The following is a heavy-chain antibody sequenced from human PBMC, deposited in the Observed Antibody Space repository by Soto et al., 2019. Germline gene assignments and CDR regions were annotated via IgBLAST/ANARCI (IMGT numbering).Heavy chain of an antibody. CDR3: ASTEDFFDY. CDR2: IFYSGST. CDR1: GVSLTSGTYY. V-gene: IGHV4-31*03. J-gene: IGHJ4*02. Sequence: SETLSLTCSVSGVSLTSGTYYWSWFRQHPGKGLEWIGYIFYSGSTDYNPSLKSRVNISVDTSKNQFSLKLSSVTAADTAVYYCASTEDFFDYWGQGTLVTVSS.